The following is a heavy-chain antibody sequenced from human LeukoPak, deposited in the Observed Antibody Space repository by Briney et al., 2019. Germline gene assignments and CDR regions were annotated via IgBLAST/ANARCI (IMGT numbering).Heavy chain of an antibody. D-gene: IGHD2-8*01. Sequence: GGSLRLSCAASGFTFSSDWMSWVRQAPGRGLEWVANIKQDGSEKYYVESVKGRFTISRDNAKNSLYLQMNSLRAEDTAVYYCARDFYNGYWGQGTLVTVSS. CDR3: ARDFYNGY. J-gene: IGHJ4*02. CDR1: GFTFSSDW. CDR2: IKQDGSEK. V-gene: IGHV3-7*01.